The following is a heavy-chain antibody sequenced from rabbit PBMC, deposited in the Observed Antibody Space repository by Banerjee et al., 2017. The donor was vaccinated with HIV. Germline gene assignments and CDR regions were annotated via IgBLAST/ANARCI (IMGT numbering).Heavy chain of an antibody. CDR2: IYTGDTGST. J-gene: IGHJ3*01. Sequence: QSLEESGGDLVKPGASLTLTCTASGFSFSSSYWICWVRQAPGKGLEWIGCIYTGDTGSTYYASWAKGRFTITKTSSTTVTLRMTSLTAADTATYFCAREGGVVDLYLWGQGTLVTVS. CDR3: AREGGVVDLYL. D-gene: IGHD4-1*01. CDR1: GFSFSSSYW. V-gene: IGHV1S40*01.